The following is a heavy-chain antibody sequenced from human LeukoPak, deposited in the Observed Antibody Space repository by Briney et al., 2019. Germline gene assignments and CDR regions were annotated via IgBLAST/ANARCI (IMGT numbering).Heavy chain of an antibody. CDR3: ARGPRILAAGSYFFDY. D-gene: IGHD6-13*01. CDR2: INVNGGAM. J-gene: IGHJ4*02. Sequence: PGRSLRLSCAASGFSFKDYYYSWIRQAPGKRPEWVSFINVNGGAMYYADFVKGRFTISRQNAQNSVYLEMNSLRDEDTAVYYCARGPRILAAGSYFFDYWGQGSLVTVSS. CDR1: GFSFKDYY. V-gene: IGHV3-11*01.